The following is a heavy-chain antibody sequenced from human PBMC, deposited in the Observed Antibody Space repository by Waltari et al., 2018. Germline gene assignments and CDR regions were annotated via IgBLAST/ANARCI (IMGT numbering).Heavy chain of an antibody. V-gene: IGHV3-53*01. J-gene: IGHJ5*02. CDR2: ILNDYGGGKT. CDR3: ARHDWLDP. Sequence: EVQLVGSGGGLIQPGGSLRLSRAASGFIVSGDYMTWVRQAPGKGLEWVSLILNDYGGGKTFYADSVKGRFTISRDNSKNTLYLQMNNLRAEDTGMYYCARHDWLDPWGQGTLVTVSS. CDR1: GFIVSGDY.